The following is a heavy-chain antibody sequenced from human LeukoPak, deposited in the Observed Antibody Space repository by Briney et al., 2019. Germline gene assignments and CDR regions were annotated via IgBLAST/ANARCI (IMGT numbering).Heavy chain of an antibody. V-gene: IGHV4-39*01. Sequence: SETLSLTCTVSGGSISSSSYYWGWIRQPPGKGLEWIGSIYYSGSTYYNPSLKSRVTISVDTSKNQFSLKLSSVTAADTAVYYCAGRPVLTGYYNDYWGQGTLVTVSS. J-gene: IGHJ4*02. D-gene: IGHD3-9*01. CDR3: AGRPVLTGYYNDY. CDR2: IYYSGST. CDR1: GGSISSSSYY.